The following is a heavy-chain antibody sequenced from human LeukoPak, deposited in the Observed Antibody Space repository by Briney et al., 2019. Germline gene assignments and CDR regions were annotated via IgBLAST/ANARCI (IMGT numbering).Heavy chain of an antibody. V-gene: IGHV3-23*01. CDR1: GFTFSNYW. CDR3: AKDLRYWYFDL. J-gene: IGHJ2*01. Sequence: GGSLRLSCAASGFTFSNYWMHWVRQAPGKGLEWVSSISGSGGDTHYADSVKGRFTISRDNSKNTLYLQMNSLRAEDTAVYYCAKDLRYWYFDLWGRGTLVTVSS. CDR2: ISGSGGDT.